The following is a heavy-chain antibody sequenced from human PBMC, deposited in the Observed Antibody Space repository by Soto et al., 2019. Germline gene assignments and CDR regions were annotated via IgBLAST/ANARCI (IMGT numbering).Heavy chain of an antibody. CDR1: GGSISSGGYY. J-gene: IGHJ5*02. CDR3: AREITAGYWFDP. V-gene: IGHV4-31*03. D-gene: IGHD3-16*01. Sequence: QVQLQESGPGLVKPSRTLSLTCTVSGGSISSGGYYWSWIRQHPGKGLEWIGYIYYSGSTYYNPSLKSRVTIAVDTSKNQFSLKLSSVTAADTAVYYCAREITAGYWFDPWGQGTLVTVSS. CDR2: IYYSGST.